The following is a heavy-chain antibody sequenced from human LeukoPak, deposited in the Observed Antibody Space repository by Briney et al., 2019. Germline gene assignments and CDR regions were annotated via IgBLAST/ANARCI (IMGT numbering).Heavy chain of an antibody. J-gene: IGHJ5*02. CDR2: ISTYKGNT. D-gene: IGHD2-21*01. V-gene: IGHV1-18*01. CDR1: GYTFINYG. CDR3: ARGEGNSHAYNWFDL. Sequence: ASVKVSCKASGYTFINYGISWVRQAPGQGLEWMGWISTYKGNTNYAQKLQGRVTMTTDTSTSTAYMELSSLRSEDTAVYYCARGEGNSHAYNWFDLWGQGTLVTVSS.